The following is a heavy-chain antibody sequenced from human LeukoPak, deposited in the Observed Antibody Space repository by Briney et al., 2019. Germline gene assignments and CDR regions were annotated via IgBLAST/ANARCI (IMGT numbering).Heavy chain of an antibody. CDR2: IVVGSGNT. V-gene: IGHV1-58*01. CDR3: AAEGANSSTDAFDI. Sequence: ASVKVSCKASGFTFTSSAVQWVRQARGQRLEWIGWIVVGSGNTNYAQKFQERVTITRDMSTSTAYMELSSLRSEDTAVYYCAAEGANSSTDAFDIWGQGTMVTVSS. J-gene: IGHJ3*02. CDR1: GFTFTSSA. D-gene: IGHD6-13*01.